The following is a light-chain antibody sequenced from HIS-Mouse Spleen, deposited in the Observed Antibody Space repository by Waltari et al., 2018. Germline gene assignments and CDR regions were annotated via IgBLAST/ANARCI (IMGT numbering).Light chain of an antibody. CDR2: DDS. Sequence: SYVLTQPPSVSVTPGNPARITCRGTTIGSKSVHWYHKKPGQAPVLVVYDDSDRPSGIPGRFSVSNSGNTATLTISRVEAGDEADYYCQVWDSSSDHVVFGGGTKLTVL. V-gene: IGLV3-21*03. CDR3: QVWDSSSDHVV. CDR1: TIGSKS. J-gene: IGLJ2*01.